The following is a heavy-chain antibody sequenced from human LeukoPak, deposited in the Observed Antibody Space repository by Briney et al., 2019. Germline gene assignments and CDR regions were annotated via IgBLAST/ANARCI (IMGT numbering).Heavy chain of an antibody. J-gene: IGHJ4*02. V-gene: IGHV4-39*01. CDR2: IYYSGST. CDR3: ARRISGSYYFDY. CDR1: GGSITSSSYY. D-gene: IGHD1-26*01. Sequence: PSETLSLTCIVSGGSITSSSYYWGWIRQPPGKGLEWIGSIYYSGSTYYNPSLKSRVTISVDTSKNQFSLKLSSVTAADTAVYYCARRISGSYYFDYWGQGTLVTVSS.